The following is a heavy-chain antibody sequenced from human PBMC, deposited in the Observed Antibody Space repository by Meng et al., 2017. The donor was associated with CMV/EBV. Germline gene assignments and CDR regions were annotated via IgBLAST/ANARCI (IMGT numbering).Heavy chain of an antibody. CDR1: GFAFTSSA. CDR3: AADVPSQDIVVVPAAIG. J-gene: IGHJ4*02. V-gene: IGHV1-58*01. CDR2: IVVGSGNT. D-gene: IGHD2-2*01. Sequence: SVKVSCKASGFAFTSSAVQWVRQARGQRLEWIGWIVVGSGNTSYAQKFQERVTVTRDMSTSTVYMELSSLRSEDTAVYYCAADVPSQDIVVVPAAIGWGQGTLVTVSS.